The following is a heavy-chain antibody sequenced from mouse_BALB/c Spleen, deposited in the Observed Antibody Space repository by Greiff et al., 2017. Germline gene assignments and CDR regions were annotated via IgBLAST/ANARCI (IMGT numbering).Heavy chain of an antibody. J-gene: IGHJ2*01. CDR2: IDPETGGT. V-gene: IGHV1-15*01. CDR3: TKITTVVALDY. D-gene: IGHD1-1*01. Sequence: VQLKESGAELVRPGASVTLSCKASGYTFTDYEMHWVKQTPVHGLEWIGAIDPETGGTAYNQKFKGKATLTADKSSSTAYMELRSLTSEDSAVYYCTKITTVVALDYWGQGTTLTVSS. CDR1: GYTFTDYE.